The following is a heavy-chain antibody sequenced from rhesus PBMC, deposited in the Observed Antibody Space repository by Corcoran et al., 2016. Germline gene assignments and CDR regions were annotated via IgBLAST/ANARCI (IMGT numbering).Heavy chain of an antibody. V-gene: IGHV4-160*01. J-gene: IGHJ3*01. CDR1: GGSITTLY. Sequence: QVQLQESGPGMVKPSETLTFTCVCCGGSITTLYWSGIRQLPGNGLEWIGRLHGCVADTDYSPSLKSRVTISIDTSKNQLSLKLTSVTAADTAVYFCAKLISSWNNPAFDFWGQGLRVTVSS. CDR3: AKLISSWNNPAFDF. D-gene: IGHD1-20*01. CDR2: LHGCVADT.